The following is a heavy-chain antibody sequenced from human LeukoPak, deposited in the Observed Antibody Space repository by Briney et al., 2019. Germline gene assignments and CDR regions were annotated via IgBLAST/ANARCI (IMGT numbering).Heavy chain of an antibody. Sequence: PSETLSLTCSVSGGSISSYYWTWIRQPPGKGLEWIGHFHYSGSTNYNPSLKSRVTISLDTSRNQFSLKLNSVTAADTAVYYCAKSNGYGLIDIWGQGTMVTVSS. CDR3: AKSNGYGLIDI. J-gene: IGHJ3*02. CDR2: FHYSGST. V-gene: IGHV4-59*12. CDR1: GGSISSYY. D-gene: IGHD3-10*01.